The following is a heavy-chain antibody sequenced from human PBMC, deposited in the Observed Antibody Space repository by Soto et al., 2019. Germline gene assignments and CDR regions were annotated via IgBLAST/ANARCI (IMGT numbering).Heavy chain of an antibody. D-gene: IGHD1-7*01. J-gene: IGHJ6*02. CDR3: ARDAGTPRMDV. V-gene: IGHV3-33*01. Sequence: QVRLVESGGGVVQPGRSLRLSCAASGINFSRSGMHWVRQAPGKGLEWVAIIWYDGSKEYYADSVKGQFTISRDNSRNTVYLQMNSLRAEDTAVYYCARDAGTPRMDVWGQGTTVTVSS. CDR2: IWYDGSKE. CDR1: GINFSRSG.